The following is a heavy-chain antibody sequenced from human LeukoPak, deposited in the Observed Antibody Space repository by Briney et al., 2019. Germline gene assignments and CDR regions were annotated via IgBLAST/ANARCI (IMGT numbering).Heavy chain of an antibody. V-gene: IGHV5-10-1*01. CDR2: IDPSDSYT. D-gene: IGHD4-17*01. CDR1: GYSFTSYW. Sequence: GESLTISCKGSGYSFTSYWINWVRQMPGKGLEWMGRIDPSDSYTDYNPSFQGHVTLSADKSISTAYLQWSRLKASATAMYYCARGTVTTHNWFDPWGQGTLVTVSS. CDR3: ARGTVTTHNWFDP. J-gene: IGHJ5*02.